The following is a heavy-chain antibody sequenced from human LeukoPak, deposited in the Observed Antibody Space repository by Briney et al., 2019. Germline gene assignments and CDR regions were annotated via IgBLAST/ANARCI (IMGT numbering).Heavy chain of an antibody. J-gene: IGHJ4*02. V-gene: IGHV3-30*02. Sequence: GRSLRLSCAASGFTFSSYGMHWVRQAPGKGLEWVAFIRYDGSNKYYADSVKGRFTISRDNSKNTLYLQMNSLRAEDTAMYYCAKGPRAYSSSPTYYFDYWGQGTLVTVSS. D-gene: IGHD6-6*01. CDR1: GFTFSSYG. CDR2: IRYDGSNK. CDR3: AKGPRAYSSSPTYYFDY.